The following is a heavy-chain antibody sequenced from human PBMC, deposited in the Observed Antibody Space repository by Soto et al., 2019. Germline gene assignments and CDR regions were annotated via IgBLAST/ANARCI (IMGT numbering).Heavy chain of an antibody. CDR3: ARLRASGWYMGGYLDS. CDR1: GFTFSDYY. V-gene: IGHV3-11*06. Sequence: PGGSLRLSCVVSGFTFSDYYMSWLRQAPGKGLEWVSYIVTSSAYTKYADSVKGRFSISRDNAKNSLYLEMNNLRVEDTAVYYCARLRASGWYMGGYLDSWGQGTLVTVSS. D-gene: IGHD6-13*01. J-gene: IGHJ4*02. CDR2: IVTSSAYT.